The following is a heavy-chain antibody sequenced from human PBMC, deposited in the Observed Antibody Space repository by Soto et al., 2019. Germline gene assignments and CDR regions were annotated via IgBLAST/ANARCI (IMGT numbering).Heavy chain of an antibody. CDR1: GFTFASYA. Sequence: PGGSLRLSCVASGFTFASYAMSWVRQAPGKGLEWVSAISGSGGSAYYADSAKGRFAMSRDNSKNTLYLQMTNLRAEDAAIYFCAKDLRPGLVVPTKSGFDPWGQGTRVTVSS. D-gene: IGHD3-10*01. CDR2: ISGSGGSA. J-gene: IGHJ5*02. V-gene: IGHV3-23*01. CDR3: AKDLRPGLVVPTKSGFDP.